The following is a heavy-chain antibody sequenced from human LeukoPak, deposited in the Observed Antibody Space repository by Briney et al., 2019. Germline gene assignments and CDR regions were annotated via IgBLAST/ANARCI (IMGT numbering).Heavy chain of an antibody. CDR2: SYYSGST. CDR1: GGSVSSGSYY. Sequence: SETLSLTCAVSGGSVSSGSYYWSWIRQPPWKGLEWIGYSYYSGSTNYNPSLKSRVTISVDTSKNQFSLKLSSVTAADTAVYYCARGPHHYDILTGYYGNWFDPWGQGTLVTVSS. V-gene: IGHV4-61*01. D-gene: IGHD3-9*01. J-gene: IGHJ5*02. CDR3: ARGPHHYDILTGYYGNWFDP.